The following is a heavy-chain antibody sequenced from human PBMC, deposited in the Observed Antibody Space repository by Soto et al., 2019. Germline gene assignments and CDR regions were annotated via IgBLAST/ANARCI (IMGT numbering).Heavy chain of an antibody. CDR2: ISGSGGST. CDR1: GFTFSSYA. Sequence: GGSLRLSCAASGFTFSSYAMSWVRQAPGKGLEWVSAISGSGGSTYYADSVKGRFTISRDNSKNMLYLQMNSLRAEDTAVYYCAKDLLGGPIVVVPAAMGELFVCYGMDVWGQGTTVTVSS. J-gene: IGHJ6*02. CDR3: AKDLLGGPIVVVPAAMGELFVCYGMDV. D-gene: IGHD2-2*01. V-gene: IGHV3-23*01.